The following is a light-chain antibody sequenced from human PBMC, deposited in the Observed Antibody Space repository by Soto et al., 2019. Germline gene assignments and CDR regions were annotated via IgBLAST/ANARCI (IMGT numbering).Light chain of an antibody. V-gene: IGKV3-20*01. CDR2: GAS. Sequence: EIVMTQSPATLSVSPGEGATLSCRASHTISSSYLAWYQQKPGQAPRLLMYGASTRATGIPDRFSGSGSGTDFTLTISRLEPEDFAVYSCQQYGTSPLTFGQGTKVDIK. CDR3: QQYGTSPLT. J-gene: IGKJ1*01. CDR1: HTISSSY.